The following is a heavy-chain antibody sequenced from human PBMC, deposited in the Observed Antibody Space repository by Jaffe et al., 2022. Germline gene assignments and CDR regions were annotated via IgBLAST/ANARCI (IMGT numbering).Heavy chain of an antibody. J-gene: IGHJ4*02. CDR1: EYTFTGYW. V-gene: IGHV1-2*02. D-gene: IGHD6-19*01. CDR2: INPNRGDT. CDR3: VRGGPALSASAVPNKKIFDY. Sequence: QVQLVQSGAEVKKPGASVKVSCRTYEYTFTGYWMHWVRQAPGQGLEWMGGINPNRGDTDSTPKLRGRISVTRDTSVNTAYMELSRLTSDDTAVYYCVRGGPALSASAVPNKKIFDYWGQGTLVTVSS.